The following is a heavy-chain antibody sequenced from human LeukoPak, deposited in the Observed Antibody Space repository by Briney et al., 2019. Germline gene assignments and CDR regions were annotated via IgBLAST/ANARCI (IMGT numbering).Heavy chain of an antibody. J-gene: IGHJ3*02. CDR1: GGSISSYY. D-gene: IGHD3-22*01. CDR3: AGTTMIVVVSDAFDI. CDR2: IYYSGST. V-gene: IGHV4-59*08. Sequence: SETLSLTCTVSGGSISSYYWGWIRQPPGKGLEWIGYIYYSGSTNYNPSLKSRVTISVDTSKNQFSLKLSSVTAADTAVYYCAGTTMIVVVSDAFDIWGQGTMVTVSS.